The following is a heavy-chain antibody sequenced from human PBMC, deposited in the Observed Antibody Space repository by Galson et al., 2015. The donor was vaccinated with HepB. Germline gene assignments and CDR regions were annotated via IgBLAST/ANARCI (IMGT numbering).Heavy chain of an antibody. V-gene: IGHV1-46*04. Sequence: SVRVSCKASGYTLTSYYMHWVRQAPGQGLEGMGIIKSSGCSTSYAQKLQGRGTMTRDTSTSTVYMELNSLRSDVTAIYFCARGKHLWLRRSALDYWGQGTLVTVSS. CDR2: IKSSGCST. CDR1: GYTLTSYY. CDR3: ARGKHLWLRRSALDY. D-gene: IGHD5-18*01. J-gene: IGHJ4*02.